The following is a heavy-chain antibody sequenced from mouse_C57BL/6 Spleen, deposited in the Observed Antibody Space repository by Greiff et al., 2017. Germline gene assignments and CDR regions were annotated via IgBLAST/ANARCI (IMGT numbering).Heavy chain of an antibody. V-gene: IGHV1-22*01. Sequence: VQLKESGPELVKPGASVKMSCKASGYTFTDYNMHWVKQSHGKSLEWIGYINPNNGGTSYNQKFKGKATLTVNKSSSTAYMELRSLTSEDSAVYYCARDTARGFDYWGQGTTLTVSS. D-gene: IGHD3-1*01. J-gene: IGHJ2*01. CDR1: GYTFTDYN. CDR3: ARDTARGFDY. CDR2: INPNNGGT.